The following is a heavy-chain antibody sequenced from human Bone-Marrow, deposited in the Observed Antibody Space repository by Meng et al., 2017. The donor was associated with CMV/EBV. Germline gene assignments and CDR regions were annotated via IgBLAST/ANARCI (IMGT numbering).Heavy chain of an antibody. Sequence: GESLKISCAASGFTFSNYWMNWVRQAPGKGLEWVANIKQDRSEKYYVDSVKGRFTISRDNAKNSLYLQMNSLRAEDTAVYYCAKDRVGSNWGQGTLVTVSS. J-gene: IGHJ4*02. V-gene: IGHV3-7*03. CDR3: AKDRVGSN. D-gene: IGHD1-26*01. CDR2: IKQDRSEK. CDR1: GFTFSNYW.